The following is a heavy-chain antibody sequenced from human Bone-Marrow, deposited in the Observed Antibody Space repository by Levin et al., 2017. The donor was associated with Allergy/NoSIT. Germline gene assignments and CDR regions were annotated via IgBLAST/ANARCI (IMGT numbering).Heavy chain of an antibody. CDR2: ISGSGGST. Sequence: GRSLRLSCAASGFTFSSYAMSWVRQAPGKGLEWVSAISGSGGSTYYADSVKGRFTISRDNSKNTLYLQMNSLRAEDTAVYYCAKGSRSHRSRHSDDWGQGTLVTVSS. V-gene: IGHV3-23*01. CDR3: AKGSRSHRSRHSDD. J-gene: IGHJ4*02. CDR1: GFTFSSYA. D-gene: IGHD2-15*01.